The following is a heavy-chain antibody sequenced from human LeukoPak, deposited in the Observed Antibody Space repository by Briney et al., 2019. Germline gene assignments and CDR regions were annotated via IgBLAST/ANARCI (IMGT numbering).Heavy chain of an antibody. CDR1: GVSISSYY. CDR2: IYYSGST. V-gene: IGHV4-59*01. CDR3: ARVGGVGATAFDY. Sequence: PSETLSLTCTVSGVSISSYYWSWIRQPPGKGLEWIGYIYYSGSTNYNPSLKSRVTISVDTSKNQFSLKLSSVTAADTAVYYCARVGGVGATAFDYWGQGTLVTVSS. J-gene: IGHJ4*02. D-gene: IGHD1-26*01.